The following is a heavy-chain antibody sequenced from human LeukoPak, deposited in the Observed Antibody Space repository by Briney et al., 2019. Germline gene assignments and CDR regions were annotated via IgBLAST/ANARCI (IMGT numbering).Heavy chain of an antibody. V-gene: IGHV1-8*03. Sequence: GASVKVSCKASGYTFTSYDINWVRQATGQGLEWLGWMNPNSGNTGYAQKFQGRVTITRNTSISTAYMELSSLRSEDTAVYYCARASYSYGYSTSYYYYMDVWGKGTTVTVSS. CDR1: GYTFTSYD. J-gene: IGHJ6*03. D-gene: IGHD5-18*01. CDR3: ARASYSYGYSTSYYYYMDV. CDR2: MNPNSGNT.